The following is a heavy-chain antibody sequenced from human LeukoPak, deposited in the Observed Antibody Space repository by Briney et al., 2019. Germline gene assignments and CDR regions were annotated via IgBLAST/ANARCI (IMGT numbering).Heavy chain of an antibody. V-gene: IGHV4-59*08. D-gene: IGHD3-22*01. CDR3: ARGGDVLTNYDSSGYYYNY. Sequence: PSETLSLTCTVSGGSISSYYWSWIRQPPGKGLEWIGYIYYSGSTNYNPSLKSRVTISVDMSKNQFSLKLSSVTAADTAVYYCARGGDVLTNYDSSGYYYNYWGQGTLVTVSS. CDR1: GGSISSYY. J-gene: IGHJ4*02. CDR2: IYYSGST.